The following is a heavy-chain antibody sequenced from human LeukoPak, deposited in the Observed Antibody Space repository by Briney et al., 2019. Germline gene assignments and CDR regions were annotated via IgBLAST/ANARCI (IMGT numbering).Heavy chain of an antibody. CDR2: VYYSGST. V-gene: IGHV4-39*01. Sequence: SETLSLTCSVSGASIDRSTYYWGWIRQPPGKALEWIGSVYYSGSTYYNSALKSRVSISIDTSRNQFSLKLNSVTAADTSVYFCARIAAPGLAWGQGTLVTVYS. D-gene: IGHD6-25*01. CDR3: ARIAAPGLA. CDR1: GASIDRSTYY. J-gene: IGHJ5*02.